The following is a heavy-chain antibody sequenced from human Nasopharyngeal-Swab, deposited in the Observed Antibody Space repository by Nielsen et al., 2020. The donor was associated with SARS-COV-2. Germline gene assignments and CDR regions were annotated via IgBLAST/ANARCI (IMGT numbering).Heavy chain of an antibody. CDR2: IRSKAYGGTT. CDR1: GFSFGDYA. Sequence: GTLRLSCTVSGFSFGDYAMSWFRQAPGKGLEWVGFIRSKAYGGTTEYAASVKGRFTISRDDSKSIAYLQMNSLKTEDTAVYYCTRAWFGELTLTWGQGTLVTVSS. D-gene: IGHD3-10*01. J-gene: IGHJ4*02. V-gene: IGHV3-49*03. CDR3: TRAWFGELTLT.